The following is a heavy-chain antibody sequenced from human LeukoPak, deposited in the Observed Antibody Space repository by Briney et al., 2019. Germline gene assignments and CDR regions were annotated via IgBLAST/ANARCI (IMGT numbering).Heavy chain of an antibody. J-gene: IGHJ6*02. CDR3: AKDIFSGSYSAYYYYGMDV. D-gene: IGHD1-26*01. Sequence: GGSLRLSCAASGFTFSIYAMSCVRQPPGEGLEWWSAIIGRGGSTYYAGSVKGRFTISRDNCKDTLYLHMNSVRAEDTAVYYCAKDIFSGSYSAYYYYGMDVWGQGTTVTVSS. CDR1: GFTFSIYA. V-gene: IGHV3-23*01. CDR2: IIGRGGST.